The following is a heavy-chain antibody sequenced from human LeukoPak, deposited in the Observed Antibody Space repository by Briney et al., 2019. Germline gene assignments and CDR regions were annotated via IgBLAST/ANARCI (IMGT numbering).Heavy chain of an antibody. J-gene: IGHJ6*03. D-gene: IGHD6-13*01. CDR1: GFTFSSYE. V-gene: IGHV3-48*03. CDR2: ISSSGSTI. CDR3: ARGIAAAGLIYYYYYMDV. Sequence: GGSLRLSCAASGFTFSSYEMNWVRQAPGKGLEWVSYISSSGSTIYYADSVKGRFTISRDNAKNSLYLQMNSLRAEGTAVYYCARGIAAAGLIYYYYYMDVWGKGTTVTISS.